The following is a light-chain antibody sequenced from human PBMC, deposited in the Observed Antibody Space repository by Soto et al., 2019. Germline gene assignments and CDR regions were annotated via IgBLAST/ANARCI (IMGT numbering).Light chain of an antibody. CDR1: QSISFN. V-gene: IGKV3-15*01. J-gene: IGKJ1*01. CDR2: AAS. CDR3: QQYNNWPPERT. Sequence: ERVMTHSPATLSVSPCERATLSFSASQSISFNLAWYQQKPGQAPRLLISAASTRATGVPARFSGSGSGTEFTLAISSLQSEDFAVYYCQQYNNWPPERTFGQGTKVDIK.